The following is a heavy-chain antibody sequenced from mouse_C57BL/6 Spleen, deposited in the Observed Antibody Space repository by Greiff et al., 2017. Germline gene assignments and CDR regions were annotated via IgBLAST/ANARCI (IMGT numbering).Heavy chain of an antibody. J-gene: IGHJ4*01. D-gene: IGHD2-10*02. CDR3: TTGYGNYDAMDY. Sequence: EVKLVESGAELVRPGASVKLSCTASGFNIKDDYMHWVKQRPEQGLEWIGWIDPENGDTEYASKFQGKATITADTSSNTAYLQLSSLTSEDTAVYYCTTGYGNYDAMDYWGQGTSVTVSS. CDR1: GFNIKDDY. V-gene: IGHV14-4*01. CDR2: IDPENGDT.